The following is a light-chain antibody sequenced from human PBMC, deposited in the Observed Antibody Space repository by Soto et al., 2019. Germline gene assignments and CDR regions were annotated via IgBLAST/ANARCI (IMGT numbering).Light chain of an antibody. CDR1: SSNIGAGYD. CDR3: QSYDSSLSGSV. Sequence: QSVLTQPPSVSGAPGQRVTISCTGSSSNIGAGYDVHWYQQLPGTVPKLLIYGNSNRPSGVPDRFSGSKSGTSASLAITGLQAEDEADYDCQSYDSSLSGSVFGGGTKLTVL. V-gene: IGLV1-40*01. J-gene: IGLJ2*01. CDR2: GNS.